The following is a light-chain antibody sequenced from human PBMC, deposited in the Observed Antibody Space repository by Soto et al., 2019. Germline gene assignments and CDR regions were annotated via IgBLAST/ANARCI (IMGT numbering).Light chain of an antibody. CDR3: QSYDSSLSGWV. V-gene: IGLV1-40*01. Sequence: QSVLTQPPSVSGAPGQRVTISCTGSGSNIGAGYDVHWYHQLPGTAPKLLIYGNSNRPSGVPDRFSGSKSGTSASLAITGLQAEDEADYYCQSYDSSLSGWVFGGGTKLTVL. CDR2: GNS. CDR1: GSNIGAGYD. J-gene: IGLJ2*01.